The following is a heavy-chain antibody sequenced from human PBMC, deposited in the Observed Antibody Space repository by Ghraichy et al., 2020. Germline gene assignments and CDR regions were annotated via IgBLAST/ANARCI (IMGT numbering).Heavy chain of an antibody. Sequence: GALRLSCAASGFTFSSYGMHWVRQAPGKGLEWVAVIWYDGSNKYYADSVKGRFTISRDNSKNTLYLQMNSLRAEDTAVYYCARDHYYGSGSSRPLYYYYGMDVWGQGTTVTVSS. CDR3: ARDHYYGSGSSRPLYYYYGMDV. J-gene: IGHJ6*02. V-gene: IGHV3-33*01. D-gene: IGHD3-10*01. CDR1: GFTFSSYG. CDR2: IWYDGSNK.